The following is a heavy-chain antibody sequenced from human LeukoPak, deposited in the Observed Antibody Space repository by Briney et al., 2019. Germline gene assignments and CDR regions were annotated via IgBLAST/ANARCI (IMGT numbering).Heavy chain of an antibody. CDR1: GGSISSYY. Sequence: SETLSLTCTVSGGSISSYYWGWIRQPPGKGLEWIGYIHYSGSTNYNPSLESRVTMSVDTSKNQFSLKLSSVTAADTAVYYCAREARQIGYMFFDPWGQGTLVTVSS. CDR2: IHYSGST. J-gene: IGHJ5*02. V-gene: IGHV4-59*12. D-gene: IGHD3-10*02. CDR3: AREARQIGYMFFDP.